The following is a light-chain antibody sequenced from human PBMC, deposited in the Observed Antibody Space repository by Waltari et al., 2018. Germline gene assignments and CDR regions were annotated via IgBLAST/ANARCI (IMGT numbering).Light chain of an antibody. CDR3: MQALQTPLT. J-gene: IGKJ4*01. Sequence: DIVLTQSPLSLPVPPGEPASISCRSSQSLLHSNGYNYMVWYLQKPGQSPQVLIYLGSNRASGVPDRFSGSGSGTDFTLKISRVEAEDVGVYYCMQALQTPLTFGGGTKVETK. CDR2: LGS. V-gene: IGKV2-28*01. CDR1: QSLLHSNGYNY.